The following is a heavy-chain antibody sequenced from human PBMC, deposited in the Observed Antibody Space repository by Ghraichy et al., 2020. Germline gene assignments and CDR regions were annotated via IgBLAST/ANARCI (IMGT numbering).Heavy chain of an antibody. CDR1: GGSISSGGYY. V-gene: IGHV4-31*03. CDR3: ARDPLRRIAAAGYFDY. D-gene: IGHD6-13*01. J-gene: IGHJ4*02. Sequence: SQTLSLTCTVSGGSISSGGYYWSWIRQHPGKGLEWIGYIYYSGSTYYNPSLKSRVTISVDTSKNQFSLKPSSVTAADTAVYYCARDPLRRIAAAGYFDYWGQGTLVTVSS. CDR2: IYYSGST.